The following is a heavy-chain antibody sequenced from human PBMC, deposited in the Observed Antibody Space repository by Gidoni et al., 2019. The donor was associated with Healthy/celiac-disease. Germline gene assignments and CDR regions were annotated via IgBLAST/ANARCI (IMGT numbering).Heavy chain of an antibody. D-gene: IGHD3-3*01. CDR2: ISGCGGLT. CDR3: AWLNYDFWSGVDP. Sequence: EVQLLESGGGLVQPGGSLRLSCEASGFTFSSYAMSWVRQAPGKGLEWVSSISGCGGLTYYADSVTGRFTISRDNSNNSLYLQMNSLRAEDTAVYYCAWLNYDFWSGVDPWGQGTLFTVSS. CDR1: GFTFSSYA. V-gene: IGHV3-23*01. J-gene: IGHJ5*02.